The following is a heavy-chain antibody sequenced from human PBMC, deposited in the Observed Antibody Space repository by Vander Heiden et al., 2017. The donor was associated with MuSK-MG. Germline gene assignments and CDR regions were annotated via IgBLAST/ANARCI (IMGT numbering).Heavy chain of an antibody. CDR1: GFTFSSYA. Sequence: EVQLLESGGGLVQPGGSLRLSCAASGFTFSSYAMSWVRQAPGKGLEWVSRITGSGGSTYHADSVKGRFTISRDNSKNTLHLQMNSLRVEDTAVYYCAKFEQWPMQPLVHWGQGTLVTVSS. CDR3: AKFEQWPMQPLVH. J-gene: IGHJ4*02. CDR2: ITGSGGST. V-gene: IGHV3-23*01. D-gene: IGHD6-19*01.